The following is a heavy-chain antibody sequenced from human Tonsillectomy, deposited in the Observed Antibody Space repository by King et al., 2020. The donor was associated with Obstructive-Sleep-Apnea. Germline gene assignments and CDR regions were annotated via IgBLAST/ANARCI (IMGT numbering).Heavy chain of an antibody. J-gene: IGHJ4*02. CDR2: IYYSGST. CDR3: ATQGYSYGPFDY. Sequence: LQLQESGPGLVKPSETLSLTCTVSGGSISSYYWSWIRQPPGKGLEWIGYIYYSGSTNYNPSLKSRVTISADTSKNQFSLRLSSVTAADTAVYYCATQGYSYGPFDYWGQGTLVTVSS. V-gene: IGHV4-59*01. CDR1: GGSISSYY. D-gene: IGHD5-18*01.